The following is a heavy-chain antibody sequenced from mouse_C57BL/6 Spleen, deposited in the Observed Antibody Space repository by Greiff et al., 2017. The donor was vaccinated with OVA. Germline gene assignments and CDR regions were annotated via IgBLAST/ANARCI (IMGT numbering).Heavy chain of an antibody. V-gene: IGHV14-2*01. D-gene: IGHD1-1*01. Sequence: VQRQESGAELVKPGASVKLSCTASGFNIKDYYMHWVKQRTEQGLEWIGRIDPEDGETKYAPKFQGKATITADTSSNTAYLQRSSLTSEDTAVYYGAGGEQGRSMDYWGQGTSVTVSS. CDR3: AGGEQGRSMDY. J-gene: IGHJ4*01. CDR2: IDPEDGET. CDR1: GFNIKDYY.